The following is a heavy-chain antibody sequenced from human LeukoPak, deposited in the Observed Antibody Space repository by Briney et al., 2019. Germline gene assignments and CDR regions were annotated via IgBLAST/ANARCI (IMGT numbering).Heavy chain of an antibody. V-gene: IGHV1-18*01. CDR3: ARSELGTITAGPFHY. D-gene: IGHD5-24*01. Sequence: ASVNVSCMASGYTFTKYGITEVRPAPGKGVEWMGWISSYQGSTKYAQNFQGRVTMTIDTSTSTAYMDLRSLISDDTARYFCARSELGTITAGPFHYWRQETLVAVSS. CDR1: GYTFTKYG. CDR2: ISSYQGST. J-gene: IGHJ4*02.